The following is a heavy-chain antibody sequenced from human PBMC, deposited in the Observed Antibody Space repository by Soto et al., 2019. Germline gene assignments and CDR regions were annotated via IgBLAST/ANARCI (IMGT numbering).Heavy chain of an antibody. CDR3: ARQVVAYCSGGSCYSPNRHWFDP. CDR1: GGPITRDSSY. V-gene: IGHV4-39*01. CDR2: IPYSGST. Sequence: PLGTLSLTRPVSGGPITRDSSYWGWVRQSPEKGFELIATIPYSGSTYYNPTPHSRVTLSADTSKSHFSLRLSSVTAADAAVYYCARQVVAYCSGGSCYSPNRHWFDPWGQGTLVTVSS. D-gene: IGHD2-15*01. J-gene: IGHJ5*02.